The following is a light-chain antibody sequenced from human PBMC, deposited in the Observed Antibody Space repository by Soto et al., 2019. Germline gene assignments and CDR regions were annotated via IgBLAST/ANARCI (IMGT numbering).Light chain of an antibody. V-gene: IGKV3-20*01. J-gene: IGKJ5*01. CDR3: QPYGSSPLIR. Sequence: VLTQSPGTLSLSPGESATLSCRAIQTVSITYLTLYQPKPGQAPRLLIFGASKRATGIPDRFSGSGSGRDFTLTMNGLELEDFAVYYCQPYGSSPLIRLGQGTRLENK. CDR1: QTVSITY. CDR2: GAS.